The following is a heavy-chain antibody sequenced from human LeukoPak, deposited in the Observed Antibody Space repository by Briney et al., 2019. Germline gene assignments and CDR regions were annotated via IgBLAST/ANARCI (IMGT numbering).Heavy chain of an antibody. CDR3: ARGPYYGDLNPNYFDY. CDR2: ISTYNGKT. CDR1: DYTFTSYG. Sequence: ASVKVSRKTSDYTFTSYGITWVRQAPGQGLEWMGWISTYNGKTNYVGKFQGRVTMTTDTFTKTVYMHLRSLRSDDTALYYCARGPYYGDLNPNYFDYWGQGTLVTVSS. J-gene: IGHJ4*02. V-gene: IGHV1-18*01. D-gene: IGHD3-16*01.